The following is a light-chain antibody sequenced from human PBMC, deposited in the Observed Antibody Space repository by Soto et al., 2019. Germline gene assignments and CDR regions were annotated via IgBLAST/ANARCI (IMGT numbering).Light chain of an antibody. J-gene: IGKJ1*01. V-gene: IGKV3-11*01. Sequence: EIVLTQSPATLSLYPGERATLSCRASQSVSSYLAWYQQKPGQAPRLLIYDASNRATGIPARFSGSGSGTDFTLTISSLEPEDFEVYYCQQRSNWRRTFGQGTKVEIK. CDR1: QSVSSY. CDR3: QQRSNWRRT. CDR2: DAS.